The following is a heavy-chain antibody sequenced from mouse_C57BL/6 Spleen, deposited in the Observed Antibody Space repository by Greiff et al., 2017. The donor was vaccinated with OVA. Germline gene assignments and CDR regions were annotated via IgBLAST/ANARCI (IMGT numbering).Heavy chain of an antibody. V-gene: IGHV1-5*01. CDR3: AALYYYGSSGFAD. CDR1: GYTFTSYW. J-gene: IGHJ3*01. D-gene: IGHD1-1*01. Sequence: EVQLQQSGTVLARPGASVKMSCKTSGYTFTSYWMHWVKQRPGQGLEWIGAIYPGNSDTSYNQKFKGKAKLTAVTSASTAYMELSSLTNEDSAVYYCAALYYYGSSGFADWGQGTLVTVSA. CDR2: IYPGNSDT.